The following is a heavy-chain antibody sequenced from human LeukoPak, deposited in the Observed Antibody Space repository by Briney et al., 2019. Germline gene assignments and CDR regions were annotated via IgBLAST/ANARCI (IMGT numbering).Heavy chain of an antibody. CDR2: IYSGGST. D-gene: IGHD3-10*01. CDR1: GFTVSSNY. CDR3: AKGGGVISYYFDY. J-gene: IGHJ4*02. Sequence: GGSLRLSCAASGFTVSSNYMSWVRQAPGKGLEWVSVIYSGGSTYYADSVKGRFTISRDNSKNTLYLQMNSLRAEDTAVYYCAKGGGVISYYFDYWGQGTLVTVSS. V-gene: IGHV3-53*01.